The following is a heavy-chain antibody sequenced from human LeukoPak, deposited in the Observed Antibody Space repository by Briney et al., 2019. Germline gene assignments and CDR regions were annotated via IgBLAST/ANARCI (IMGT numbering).Heavy chain of an antibody. Sequence: KPSGTLSLTCAVSGGSISSSNWWSWVRQPPGKGLEWIGEIYHSGSTNYNPSLKSRVTISVDKSKNQFSLKLSSVTAADTAVYYCARIQDYGDYIVPGLLGYGMDVWGQGTTVTVSS. V-gene: IGHV4-4*02. CDR2: IYHSGST. J-gene: IGHJ6*02. CDR3: ARIQDYGDYIVPGLLGYGMDV. CDR1: GGSISSSNW. D-gene: IGHD4-17*01.